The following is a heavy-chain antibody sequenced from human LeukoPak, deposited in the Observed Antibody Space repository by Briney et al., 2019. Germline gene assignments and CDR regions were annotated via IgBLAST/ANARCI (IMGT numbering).Heavy chain of an antibody. Sequence: SETLSLTCAVYGGSCSGYYWSWIRQTPLKGLEWLGQVNDSGSANYNPSLRSRVTMSVDTSKNQFSMKLTSVTAADTAVYFCASSYYDTVGFSPFDYWGQGTLVTVSS. J-gene: IGHJ4*02. CDR2: VNDSGSA. CDR3: ASSYYDTVGFSPFDY. CDR1: GGSCSGYY. V-gene: IGHV4-34*01. D-gene: IGHD3-22*01.